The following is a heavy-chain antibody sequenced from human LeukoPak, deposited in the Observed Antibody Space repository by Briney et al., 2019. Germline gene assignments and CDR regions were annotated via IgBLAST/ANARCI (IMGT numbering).Heavy chain of an antibody. CDR2: INWSGGST. CDR1: GVSITTYY. Sequence: ETLSLTCTVSGVSITTYYWNWVRQPPGKGLEWVSGINWSGGSTGYADFVKGRFTISRDNAKNSHYLQMKSLRAEDTALYYCARARTTIDNYYYMDVWGKGTTVTVSS. CDR3: ARARTTIDNYYYMDV. D-gene: IGHD3-22*01. J-gene: IGHJ6*03. V-gene: IGHV3-20*04.